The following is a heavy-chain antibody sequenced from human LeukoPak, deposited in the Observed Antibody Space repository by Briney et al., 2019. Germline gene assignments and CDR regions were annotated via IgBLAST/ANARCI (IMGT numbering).Heavy chain of an antibody. CDR1: GFTFSSYA. CDR3: AKHYYDSSGYHDDAFDI. CDR2: ISGSGGST. J-gene: IGHJ3*02. V-gene: IGHV3-23*01. D-gene: IGHD3-22*01. Sequence: GGSLRLSCAAPGFTFSSYAMSWVRQAPGKGLEWVSAISGSGGSTYYADSVKGRFTTSRDNSKNTLYLQMNSLRAEDTAVYYCAKHYYDSSGYHDDAFDIWGQGTMVTVSS.